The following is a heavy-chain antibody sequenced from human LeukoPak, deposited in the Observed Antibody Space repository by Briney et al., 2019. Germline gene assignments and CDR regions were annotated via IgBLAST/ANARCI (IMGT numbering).Heavy chain of an antibody. V-gene: IGHV1-69*05. D-gene: IGHD3-3*01. Sequence: ASVKVSCKASGGTFSSYATSWVRQAPGQGLEWMGGIIPIFGTANYAQKFQGRVTITTDGSTSTAYMELSSLRSEDTAVYYCARDLGDGWRCPAFDIWGQGTMVTVSS. CDR2: IIPIFGTA. CDR1: GGTFSSYA. CDR3: ARDLGDGWRCPAFDI. J-gene: IGHJ3*02.